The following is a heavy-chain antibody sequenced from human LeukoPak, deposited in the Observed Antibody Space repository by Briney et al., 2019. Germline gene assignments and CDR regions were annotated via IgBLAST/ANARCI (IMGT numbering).Heavy chain of an antibody. D-gene: IGHD3-9*01. J-gene: IGHJ5*02. CDR1: GGSISSYY. CDR2: IYTSGST. Sequence: PSETLSLTCTVSGGSISSYYWSWIRQPAGKGLEWIGRIYTSGSTNYNPSLKSRVTMSVDTSKNQFSLKLSSVTAADTAAYYCARAGERYFDWFSPNWFDPWGQGTLVTVSS. V-gene: IGHV4-4*07. CDR3: ARAGERYFDWFSPNWFDP.